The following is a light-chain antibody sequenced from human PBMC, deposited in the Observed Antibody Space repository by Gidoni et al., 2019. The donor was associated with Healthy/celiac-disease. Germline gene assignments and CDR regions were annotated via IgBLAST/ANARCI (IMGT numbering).Light chain of an antibody. CDR2: DAS. CDR3: QQRSNWPLT. Sequence: EIVLTQSPATLSLSPGERATLSCRASQSVSSYLAWDQQKPGQAPRLLTYDASNRAPGIPARFSGSGSGTDFTLTISSLEPEDFAVYYCQQRSNWPLTFGGGSKVEIK. V-gene: IGKV3-11*01. CDR1: QSVSSY. J-gene: IGKJ4*01.